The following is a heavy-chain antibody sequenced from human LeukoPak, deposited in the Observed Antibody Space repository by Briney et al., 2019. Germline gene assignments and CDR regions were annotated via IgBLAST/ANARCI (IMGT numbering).Heavy chain of an antibody. Sequence: PGGSLRLSCAASGFTFSDYYMSWIRQAPGKGLEWVANIKQDGSEKYYVDSVKGRFTISRDNAKNSLYLQMNSLRAEDTAVYYCARYNWRSRMDVWGQGTTVTVSS. CDR1: GFTFSDYY. J-gene: IGHJ6*02. CDR3: ARYNWRSRMDV. CDR2: IKQDGSEK. V-gene: IGHV3-7*01. D-gene: IGHD1-20*01.